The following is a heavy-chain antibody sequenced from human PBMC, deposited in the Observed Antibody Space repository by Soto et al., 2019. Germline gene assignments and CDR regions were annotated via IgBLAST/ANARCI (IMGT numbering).Heavy chain of an antibody. CDR2: TYVRSKWYN. V-gene: IGHV6-1*01. CDR3: AKGDNLGPKTGYAFDP. CDR1: GDSVSSNTAS. Sequence: SQTLSLTCAISGDSVSSNTASWNWIRQSPSRGLEWLGRTYVRSKWYNDYAVSVKSRIIINPDTSNNQFSLQLNSVTREHTAVYFCAKGDNLGPKTGYAFDPWGQGIMVTVSS. J-gene: IGHJ5*02. D-gene: IGHD5-12*01.